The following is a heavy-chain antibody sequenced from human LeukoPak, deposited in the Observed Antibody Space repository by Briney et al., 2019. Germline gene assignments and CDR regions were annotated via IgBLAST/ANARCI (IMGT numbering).Heavy chain of an antibody. CDR3: ATTSYYYDSPDY. Sequence: PGGSLRLSCAASEFSVGSNYMTWVRQAPGKGLEWVSLIYSGGSTYYADSVKGRFTISRDNSKNTLYLQMNSLRAEDTAVYYCATTSYYYDSPDYWGQGTLVTVSS. CDR1: EFSVGSNY. CDR2: IYSGGST. J-gene: IGHJ4*02. V-gene: IGHV3-66*01. D-gene: IGHD3-22*01.